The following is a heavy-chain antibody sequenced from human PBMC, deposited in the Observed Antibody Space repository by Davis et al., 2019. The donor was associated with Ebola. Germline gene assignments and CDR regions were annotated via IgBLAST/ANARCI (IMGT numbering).Heavy chain of an antibody. CDR1: GGSFSGYY. Sequence: MPSETLSLTCAVYGGSFSGYYWSWIRQPPGKGLEWIGEINHSGSTNYNPSLKSRVTISVDTSKNQFSLKLSSVTAADTAVYYCARLGYSYSLDYWGQGTLVTVSS. CDR2: INHSGST. CDR3: ARLGYSYSLDY. J-gene: IGHJ4*02. D-gene: IGHD5-18*01. V-gene: IGHV4-34*01.